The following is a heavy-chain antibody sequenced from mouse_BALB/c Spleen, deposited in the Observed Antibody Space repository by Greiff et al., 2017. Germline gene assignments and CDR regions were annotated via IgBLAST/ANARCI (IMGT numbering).Heavy chain of an antibody. D-gene: IGHD2-4*01. CDR1: GYAFSSYW. Sequence: QVHVKQSGAELVRPGSSVKISCKASGYAFSSYWMNWVKQRPGQGLEWIGQIYPGDGDTRYTQKFKGKATLTADKSSSTAYMQLSSLASEDSAVYYCARRHYDYDDYAMDYWGQGTSVTVSS. J-gene: IGHJ4*01. CDR3: ARRHYDYDDYAMDY. CDR2: IYPGDGDT. V-gene: IGHV1-80*01.